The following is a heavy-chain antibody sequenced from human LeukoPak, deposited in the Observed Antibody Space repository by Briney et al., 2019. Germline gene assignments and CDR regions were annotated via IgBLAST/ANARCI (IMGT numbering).Heavy chain of an antibody. J-gene: IGHJ6*02. CDR2: IRYDGSNK. Sequence: GGSLRLSCAASGFTFSSYGMHWVRQAPGKGLEWVAFIRYDGSNKYYADSVKGRFTISRDNSKNTLYLQMNSLRAEDTAVYYCAKVSAAMVTKVNYGMDVWGQGTTVTVSS. V-gene: IGHV3-30*02. D-gene: IGHD5-18*01. CDR1: GFTFSSYG. CDR3: AKVSAAMVTKVNYGMDV.